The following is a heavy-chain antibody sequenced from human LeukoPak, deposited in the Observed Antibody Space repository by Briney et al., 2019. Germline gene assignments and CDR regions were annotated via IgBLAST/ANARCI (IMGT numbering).Heavy chain of an antibody. CDR2: IYTSGIT. J-gene: IGHJ6*03. Sequence: SSETLSLTCTVSGGSVSSYNWTWIRQPAGMGLELIGRIYTSGITNYSPSLRSRVTMSLDTSKNQFSLKMSSVTAADTAVYYCARYLVGPLVGSYYSHYMDVWGKGTTVTISS. CDR3: ARYLVGPLVGSYYSHYMDV. CDR1: GGSVSSYN. V-gene: IGHV4-4*07. D-gene: IGHD2-2*01.